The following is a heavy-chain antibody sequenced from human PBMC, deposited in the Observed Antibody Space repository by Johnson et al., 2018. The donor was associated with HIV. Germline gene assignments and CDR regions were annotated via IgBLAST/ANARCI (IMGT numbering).Heavy chain of an antibody. D-gene: IGHD4-17*01. CDR2: ISGSGGST. CDR1: GFTFSSYA. CDR3: AKGNGDRSAFDI. V-gene: IGHV3-23*01. J-gene: IGHJ3*02. Sequence: LRLSCAASGFTFSSYAMSWVRQAPGKGLEWVSAISGSGGSTYYADSVKGRFTISRDNSKNTLYLQMNSLRAEDTAVYYCAKGNGDRSAFDIWGQGTMVTVSS.